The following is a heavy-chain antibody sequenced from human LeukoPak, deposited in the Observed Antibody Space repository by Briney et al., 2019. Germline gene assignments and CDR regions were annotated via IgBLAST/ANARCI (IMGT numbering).Heavy chain of an antibody. CDR1: GLSFSSSA. D-gene: IGHD5-18*01. J-gene: IGHJ4*02. CDR3: AKERRRVDTEMVRSYYFEN. Sequence: PGGSLRLSCAGSGLSFSSSAMSWVRQTPGKGLEWVSSITGNGATTYYSDSVKGRFTISRDNSRNTLSLQMSSLRVEDTAVYYCAKERRRVDTEMVRSYYFENWGQGTLVTVSS. V-gene: IGHV3-23*01. CDR2: ITGNGATT.